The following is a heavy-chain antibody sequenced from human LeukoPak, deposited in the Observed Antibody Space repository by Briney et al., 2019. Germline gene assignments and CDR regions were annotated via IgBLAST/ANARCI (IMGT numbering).Heavy chain of an antibody. CDR1: GYTFNSHD. CDR2: MNPYSGNT. D-gene: IGHD1-1*01. V-gene: IGHV1-8*01. CDR3: ARGYSPTLRTTGNDY. Sequence: ASVKVSCKASGYTFNSHDINWVRQATGQGLEWVGWMNPYSGNTGYAQKFQGRVTMTRDTSINTAYLEFYSLRSEDTAVYYCARGYSPTLRTTGNDYWGQGTLVTVSS. J-gene: IGHJ4*02.